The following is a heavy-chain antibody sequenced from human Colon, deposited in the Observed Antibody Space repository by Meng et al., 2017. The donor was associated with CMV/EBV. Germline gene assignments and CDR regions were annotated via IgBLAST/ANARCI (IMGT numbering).Heavy chain of an antibody. Sequence: GKSLKISCVVSGITFRTYWMYWVRQVPGRGLVWVSHINSDGSSTNYADSVKGRFTISRDNAKNTLYLQMNSLRGEDTAVYYCARGLLAGRNWFDPWGQGTLVTVSS. CDR2: INSDGSST. V-gene: IGHV3-74*01. J-gene: IGHJ5*02. CDR1: GITFRTYW. CDR3: ARGLLAGRNWFDP.